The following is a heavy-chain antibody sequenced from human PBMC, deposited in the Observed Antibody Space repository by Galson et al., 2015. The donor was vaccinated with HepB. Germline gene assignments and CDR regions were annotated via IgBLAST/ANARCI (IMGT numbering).Heavy chain of an antibody. J-gene: IGHJ6*02. V-gene: IGHV2-5*02. CDR2: IYWDDDK. CDR1: GFSLNTSGVG. CDR3: AHGLHSSYDSGGFGPYQYYYAMDV. D-gene: IGHD3-10*01. Sequence: PALVKPTQTLTLTCIFSGFSLNTSGVGVGWIRQPPGEALEWLALIYWDDDKRYSPSLKSRLTISKDTSKNQVVLTMRNMDPVDTATYYCAHGLHSSYDSGGFGPYQYYYAMDVWGQGTTVTVSS.